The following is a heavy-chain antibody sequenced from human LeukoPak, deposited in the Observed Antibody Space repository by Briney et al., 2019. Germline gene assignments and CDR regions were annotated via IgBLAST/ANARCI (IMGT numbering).Heavy chain of an antibody. V-gene: IGHV3-21*01. J-gene: IGHJ3*02. CDR1: GFTFSTYS. CDR3: ARDWPLEGYYYLTSNAFDI. Sequence: GGSLRLSCAAYGFTFSTYSMNWVRQAPGKGLEWVSSISSSSSYIYYADSVKGRFTISRDNAKNSLYLQMNSLRAEDTAVYYCARDWPLEGYYYLTSNAFDIWGQGTMVTVSS. D-gene: IGHD3-22*01. CDR2: ISSSSSYI.